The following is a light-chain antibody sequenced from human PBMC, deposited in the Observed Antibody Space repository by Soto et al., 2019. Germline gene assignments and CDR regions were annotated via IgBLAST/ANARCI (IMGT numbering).Light chain of an antibody. V-gene: IGKV3-20*01. Sequence: EIVLTQSPGTLSLSPGERATLSCRASQSVSSSSLAWYQQVPGQAPRLLIYGASSRATGIPDRFSGSGSGTDFTLTISTLEPEDFAVYYCQQYGSSPWTFGQGTKVEIK. CDR3: QQYGSSPWT. J-gene: IGKJ1*01. CDR1: QSVSSSS. CDR2: GAS.